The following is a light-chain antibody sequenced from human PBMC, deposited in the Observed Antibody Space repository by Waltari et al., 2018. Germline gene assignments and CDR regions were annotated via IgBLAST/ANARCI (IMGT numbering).Light chain of an antibody. V-gene: IGLV2-23*02. Sequence: QSALTQPASVSGSPVQSITISCTGTLSYVARYNLVSWSQQHPGKAPNLMIYEVSKRPSGVSNRFSGSKSGNTASLTISGLQAEDEADYYCCSYAGSSTWVFGGGTKLTVL. CDR1: LSYVARYNL. CDR2: EVS. J-gene: IGLJ3*02. CDR3: CSYAGSSTWV.